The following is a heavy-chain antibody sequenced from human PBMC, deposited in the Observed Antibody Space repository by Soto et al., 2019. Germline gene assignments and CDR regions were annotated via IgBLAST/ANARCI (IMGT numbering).Heavy chain of an antibody. J-gene: IGHJ6*02. CDR3: AKDIETTFDYLTNYYYYVMDV. CDR2: ISWDGGST. CDR1: GLTFDDYT. D-gene: IGHD4-17*01. Sequence: GGSLRLSCAASGLTFDDYTMHWVRQAPGKGLEWVSLISWDGGSTYYADSVKGRFTISRDNSKNSLYLQMNSLRTEDTALYYCAKDIETTFDYLTNYYYYVMDVWGQGTTVTVSS. V-gene: IGHV3-43*01.